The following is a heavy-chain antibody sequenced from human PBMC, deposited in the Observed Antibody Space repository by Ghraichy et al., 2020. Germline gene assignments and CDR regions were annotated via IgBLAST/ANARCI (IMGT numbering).Heavy chain of an antibody. CDR1: GFTVSSNY. Sequence: GGSLRLSCAASGFTVSSNYMSWVRQAPGKGLEWVSVIYSGGSTYYADSVKGRFTISRHNSKNTLYLQMNSLRAEDTAVYYCAKTRGYCTYGVCYEDYWGLGTLVTVSS. CDR3: AKTRGYCTYGVCYEDY. D-gene: IGHD2-8*01. CDR2: IYSGGST. J-gene: IGHJ4*02. V-gene: IGHV3-53*01.